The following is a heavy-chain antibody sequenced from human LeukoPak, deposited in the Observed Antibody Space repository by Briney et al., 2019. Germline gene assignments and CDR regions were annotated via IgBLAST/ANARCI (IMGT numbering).Heavy chain of an antibody. D-gene: IGHD1-26*01. CDR1: GFTFSSYW. CDR3: ARGTGSYYSLGY. Sequence: PGGSLRLSCAASGFTFSSYWMHWVRQAPGRGLVWVSRINSDGSSTTYADSVKGRFTISRDNAKNTLYLQMNSLRAEDTAVYYCARGTGSYYSLGYWGQGTLVTVSS. V-gene: IGHV3-74*01. J-gene: IGHJ4*02. CDR2: INSDGSST.